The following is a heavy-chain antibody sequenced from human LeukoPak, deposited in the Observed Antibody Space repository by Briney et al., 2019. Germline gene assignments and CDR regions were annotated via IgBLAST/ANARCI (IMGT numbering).Heavy chain of an antibody. V-gene: IGHV1-2*02. D-gene: IGHD3-3*02. CDR3: ERARVLGEVPVFDP. CDR2: INPNSGGT. CDR1: GYTFTDYH. J-gene: IGHJ5*02. Sequence: ASVKVSCKASGYTFTDYHMHWVRQAPGQGLEWMGWINPNSGGTNYAQKLQGRVTMTSDTSIKPAYMELSRLSSDDTAVYYCERARVLGEVPVFDPWGQGTLVTVSS.